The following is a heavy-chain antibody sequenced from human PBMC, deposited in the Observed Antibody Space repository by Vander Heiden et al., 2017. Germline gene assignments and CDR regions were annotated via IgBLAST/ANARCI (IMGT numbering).Heavy chain of an antibody. CDR1: GFPFSSHA. D-gene: IGHD6-19*01. V-gene: IGHV3-23*01. Sequence: EGQLLESGGALVQPGGSLRLPCAASGFPFSSHAMSWVRQAPGKGLEWVSAISGSDGRTYYANSVKGRFTISRDNSKNTLYLQMNSLRAEDTALYYCAKHISGWFPYYGLDVWGQGTTVTVSS. CDR2: ISGSDGRT. J-gene: IGHJ6*02. CDR3: AKHISGWFPYYGLDV.